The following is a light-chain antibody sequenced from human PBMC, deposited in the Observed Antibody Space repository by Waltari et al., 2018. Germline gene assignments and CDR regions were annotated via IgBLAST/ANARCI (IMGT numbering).Light chain of an antibody. CDR3: QQTYSPPRT. CDR2: AAS. V-gene: IGKV1-39*01. CDR1: QRISNY. J-gene: IGKJ1*01. Sequence: DIQMTQSPSSLSASAGDRVTITCRASQRISNYLNWYQQKPGKAPNLLIYAASSLQSGVPSRFSGSGSGTEFTLTINSLQPEDFVTYYCQQTYSPPRTFGQGTKVEVK.